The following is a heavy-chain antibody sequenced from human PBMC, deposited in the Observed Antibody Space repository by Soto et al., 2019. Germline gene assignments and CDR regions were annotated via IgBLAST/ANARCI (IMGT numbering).Heavy chain of an antibody. D-gene: IGHD1-7*01. Sequence: QVQLQQSGPGLVKPSQTLSLTCAISGDSVSSNSAGWNWIRQSPSRGLEWLGRTYYRSKWYNDYAVSVKSRITINPDTSKNQFSLQLNSVTPEDTAVYYCAREGELELRDSNWFDPWGQGTLVTVSS. J-gene: IGHJ5*02. V-gene: IGHV6-1*01. CDR3: AREGELELRDSNWFDP. CDR2: TYYRSKWYN. CDR1: GDSVSSNSAG.